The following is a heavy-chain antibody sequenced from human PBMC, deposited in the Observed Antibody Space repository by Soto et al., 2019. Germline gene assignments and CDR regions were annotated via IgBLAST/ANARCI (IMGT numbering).Heavy chain of an antibody. CDR1: GFTFSSYG. Sequence: GGSLRLSCAASGFTFSSYGMHWVRQAPGKGLEWVAVIWYDGSNKYYADSVKGRFTISRDNSKNTLYLQMNSLRAEDTAVYYCARDRSPTDLYSNYEMPYNWFDPWGQGTLVTVSS. D-gene: IGHD4-4*01. J-gene: IGHJ5*02. CDR2: IWYDGSNK. V-gene: IGHV3-33*01. CDR3: ARDRSPTDLYSNYEMPYNWFDP.